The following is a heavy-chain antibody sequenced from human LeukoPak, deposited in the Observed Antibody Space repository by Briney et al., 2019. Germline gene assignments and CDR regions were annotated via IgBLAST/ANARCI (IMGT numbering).Heavy chain of an antibody. J-gene: IGHJ4*02. CDR3: AREMQLPRIAAAPALNY. D-gene: IGHD6-13*01. V-gene: IGHV1-2*06. CDR2: INPNSGGT. Sequence: ASVKVSCKASGYTFTGYYMLWVRQAPGQGLEWMGRINPNSGGTNYAQKFQGRVTMTRDTSISTAYMGLSRLRSDDTAVYYCAREMQLPRIAAAPALNYWGQGTLVTVSS. CDR1: GYTFTGYY.